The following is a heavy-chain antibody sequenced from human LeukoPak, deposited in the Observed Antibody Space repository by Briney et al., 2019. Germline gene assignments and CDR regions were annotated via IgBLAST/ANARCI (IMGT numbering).Heavy chain of an antibody. CDR2: ISFTGST. D-gene: IGHD3-22*01. CDR1: GGSINSDH. V-gene: IGHV4-59*01. CDR3: AREGNVYYDSYAFDI. Sequence: SETLSLTCTVSGGSINSDHWGWIRQPPGKGLEWIGCISFTGSTHYNPSLKSRVTISVDTSKNQFSLKLSSVTAADTAVYYCAREGNVYYDSYAFDIWGQGTMVTVSS. J-gene: IGHJ3*02.